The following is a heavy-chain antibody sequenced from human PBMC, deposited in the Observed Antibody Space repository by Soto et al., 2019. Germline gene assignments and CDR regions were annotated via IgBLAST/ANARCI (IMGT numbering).Heavy chain of an antibody. J-gene: IGHJ4*02. V-gene: IGHV4-4*07. Sequence: VQLQESGPGLVKPSETLSLTCSVSGGSISSYYWSWIRQPAGKGLEWIGHIHTSGSTNYNPSLKSRVTMSVDTSKNQFSLKMSSVTAADTAVYYCAREGYSSSWYPDYWGQGTLVTVSS. CDR3: AREGYSSSWYPDY. CDR1: GGSISSYY. D-gene: IGHD6-13*01. CDR2: IHTSGST.